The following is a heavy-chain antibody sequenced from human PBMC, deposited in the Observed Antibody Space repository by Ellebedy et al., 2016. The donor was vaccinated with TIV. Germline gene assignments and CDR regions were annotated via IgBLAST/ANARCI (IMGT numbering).Heavy chain of an antibody. CDR2: INPSGGST. V-gene: IGHV1-46*04. CDR1: GYTFTSYH. D-gene: IGHD4-17*01. J-gene: IGHJ4*02. Sequence: ASVKVSCKASGYTFTSYHMHWVRQAPGQGLEWMGIINPSGGSTIYAQKLQGRVTMTRDTSTRTVYMELTSLTSEDTAVYYCARGYGDFDYWGQGTLVTVSS. CDR3: ARGYGDFDY.